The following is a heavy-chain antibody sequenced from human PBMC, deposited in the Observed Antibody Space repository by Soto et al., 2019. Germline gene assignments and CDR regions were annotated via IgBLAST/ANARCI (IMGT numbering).Heavy chain of an antibody. D-gene: IGHD5-12*01. V-gene: IGHV3-33*01. CDR2: IWYDGSNK. CDR1: GFTFSSYG. J-gene: IGHJ4*02. CDR3: AREMATDYYFDY. Sequence: QVQLVESGGGVVQPGRSLRLSCAASGFTFSSYGMHWVRQAPGKGLEWVAVIWYDGSNKYYADSVKGRFTISRDNSKNTLYLQMNSLRAEDTAVYYCAREMATDYYFDYWGQGTLVTVSS.